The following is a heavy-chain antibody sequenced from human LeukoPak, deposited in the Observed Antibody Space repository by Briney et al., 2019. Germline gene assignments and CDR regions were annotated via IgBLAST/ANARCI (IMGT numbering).Heavy chain of an antibody. J-gene: IGHJ4*02. D-gene: IGHD6-19*01. CDR1: GGSISSYY. CDR2: IYSSGST. Sequence: SETLSLTCTVSGGSISSYYSTWVRQPPGKGLEWIGYIYSSGSTTYNPSLKNRVTISVDTSMNQFSLKLNSVTAADTAMYYCARRAVAENYFDYWGQGTLVTGSS. CDR3: ARRAVAENYFDY. V-gene: IGHV4-59*08.